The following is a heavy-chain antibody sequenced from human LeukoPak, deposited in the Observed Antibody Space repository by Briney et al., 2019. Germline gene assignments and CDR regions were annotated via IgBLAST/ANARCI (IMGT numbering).Heavy chain of an antibody. CDR2: MHYSGST. CDR1: GASISSYY. V-gene: IGHV4-59*01. J-gene: IGHJ4*02. D-gene: IGHD3-10*01. CDR3: ARWILYSSGSYSDY. Sequence: PSETLSLTCTVSGASISSYYWSWIRQPPGKGLEWIGYMHYSGSTNYNPSLKSRVTISVDTSKSQFSLELSSVIAADTAVYYCARWILYSSGSYSDYWGQGTLVTVSS.